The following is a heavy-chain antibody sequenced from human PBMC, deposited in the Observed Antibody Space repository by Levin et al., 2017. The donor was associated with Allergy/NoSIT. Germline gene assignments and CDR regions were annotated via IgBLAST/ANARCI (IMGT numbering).Heavy chain of an antibody. CDR3: ARDWALPGYSSGWYEY. CDR2: INAGNGNT. V-gene: IGHV1-3*01. D-gene: IGHD6-19*01. J-gene: IGHJ4*02. CDR1: GYTFTSYA. Sequence: ASVKVSCKASGYTFTSYAMHWVRQAPGQRLEWMGWINAGNGNTKYSQKFQGRVTITRDTSASTAYMELSSLRSEDTAVYYCARDWALPGYSSGWYEYWGQGTLVTVSS.